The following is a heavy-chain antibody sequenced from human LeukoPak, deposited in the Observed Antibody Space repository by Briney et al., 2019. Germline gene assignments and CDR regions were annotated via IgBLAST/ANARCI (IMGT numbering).Heavy chain of an antibody. J-gene: IGHJ6*03. V-gene: IGHV4-39*02. CDR2: INYSRST. Sequence: SETLTLTCTVSGGYISRSSHYWGWIRQSPGKGLEWIGSINYSRSTSYNPSLKSRVAISVDTSKNHFSLNLSSVTATDTAVFYCAKLRNRYFQFYMDVWGTGTTVTVSS. D-gene: IGHD3-9*01. CDR3: AKLRNRYFQFYMDV. CDR1: GGYISRSSHY.